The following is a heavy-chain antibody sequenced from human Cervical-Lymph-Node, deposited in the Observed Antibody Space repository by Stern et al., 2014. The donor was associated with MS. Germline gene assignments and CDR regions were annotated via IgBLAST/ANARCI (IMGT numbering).Heavy chain of an antibody. J-gene: IGHJ4*02. CDR1: GGSISSSSYY. D-gene: IGHD5-24*01. V-gene: IGHV4-39*01. CDR3: ARHRGDGYTFDY. Sequence: QVQLVESGPGLVKPSETLSLTCTVSGGSISSSSYYWGWIRQPPGKGLEWIGSIYYSGSTYYNPSLKSRVTISVDTSQNQVSLKLSSVTAADTAVYYCARHRGDGYTFDYWGQGTLVTVSS. CDR2: IYYSGST.